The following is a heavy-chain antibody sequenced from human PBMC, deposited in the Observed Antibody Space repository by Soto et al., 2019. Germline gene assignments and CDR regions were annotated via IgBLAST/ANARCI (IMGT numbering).Heavy chain of an antibody. CDR2: ISGSGGST. V-gene: IGHV3-23*01. CDR3: ANDYYDSSGYYYPFDY. Sequence: QPGGSLRLSCAASGFTFSSYAMSWVRQAPGKGLEWVSAISGSGGSTYYADSVKGRFTISRDNSKNTLYLQMNSLRAEDTAVYYCANDYYDSSGYYYPFDYWGQGTLVTVSS. CDR1: GFTFSSYA. D-gene: IGHD3-22*01. J-gene: IGHJ4*02.